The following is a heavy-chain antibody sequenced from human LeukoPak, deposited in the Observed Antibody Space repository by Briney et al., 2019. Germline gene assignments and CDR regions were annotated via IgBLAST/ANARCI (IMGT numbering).Heavy chain of an antibody. J-gene: IGHJ4*02. D-gene: IGHD2-2*01. Sequence: GGSLRLSCAASGFTFSSYAMSWVHQAPGKGLEWVSAISGSGGSTYYADSVKGRFTISRDNSKNTLYLQMNSLRAEDTAVYYCAKAGDIVVVPAASYFDYWGQGTLVTVSS. CDR1: GFTFSSYA. CDR2: ISGSGGST. V-gene: IGHV3-23*01. CDR3: AKAGDIVVVPAASYFDY.